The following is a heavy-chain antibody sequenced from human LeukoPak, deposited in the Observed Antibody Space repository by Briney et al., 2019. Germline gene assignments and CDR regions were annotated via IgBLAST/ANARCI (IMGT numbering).Heavy chain of an antibody. Sequence: PGGSLRLSCAASGFTFSSYAMSWVRQAPGKGLEWVSYISSSGSTIYYADSVKGRFTTSRDNAKNSLYLQMNSLRAEDTAVYYCARVVDHDYGDYYLDYWGQGTLVTVSS. J-gene: IGHJ4*02. CDR2: ISSSGSTI. D-gene: IGHD4-17*01. CDR1: GFTFSSYA. V-gene: IGHV3-48*04. CDR3: ARVVDHDYGDYYLDY.